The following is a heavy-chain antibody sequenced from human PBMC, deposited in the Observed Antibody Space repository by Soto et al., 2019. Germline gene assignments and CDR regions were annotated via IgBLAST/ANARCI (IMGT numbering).Heavy chain of an antibody. CDR1: GYTLTELS. CDR2: FDPEDGET. V-gene: IGHV1-24*01. D-gene: IGHD6-13*01. Sequence: GXSVKVSCKVSGYTLTELSMHWVRQAPGKGLEWMGGFDPEDGETIYAQKFQGRVTMTEDTSTDTAYMELSSLRSEDTAVYYCATDRTSSSWDYYFDYWGQGTLVTGSS. J-gene: IGHJ4*02. CDR3: ATDRTSSSWDYYFDY.